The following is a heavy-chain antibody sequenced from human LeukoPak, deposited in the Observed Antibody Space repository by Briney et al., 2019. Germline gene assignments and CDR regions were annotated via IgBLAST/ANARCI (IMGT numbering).Heavy chain of an antibody. V-gene: IGHV1-2*02. CDR1: GYTFTGYY. Sequence: ASVKVSCKASGYTFTGYYMHWVRQAPGQGLEWMRWINPNSGGTNYAQKFQGRVTMTRDTSISTAYMELSRLRSDDTAVYYCARDFTGDSGWYNWFDPWGQGTLVTVSS. J-gene: IGHJ5*02. CDR2: INPNSGGT. CDR3: ARDFTGDSGWYNWFDP. D-gene: IGHD6-19*01.